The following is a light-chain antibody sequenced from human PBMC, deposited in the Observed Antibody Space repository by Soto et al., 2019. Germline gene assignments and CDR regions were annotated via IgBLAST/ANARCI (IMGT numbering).Light chain of an antibody. J-gene: IGKJ1*01. V-gene: IGKV3-20*01. CDR1: QSISDT. CDR2: GAS. CDR3: QQYGSSGT. Sequence: THSAVTVSLYPGGRATLSCRASQSISDTLAWYQQKPGQAPRLLIHGASSRATGIPDRFSGSGSGTDYTLTILTPEPEDFANYYWQQYGSSGTFGEGTKVDIK.